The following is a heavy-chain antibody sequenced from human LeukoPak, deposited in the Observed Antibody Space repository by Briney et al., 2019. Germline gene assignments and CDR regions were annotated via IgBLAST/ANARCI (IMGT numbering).Heavy chain of an antibody. V-gene: IGHV3-30*03. Sequence: GVSLRLSCAASGLTFSSYGVHWVRQDPGKGLEWVAIISHDGTNKYYGDSVKGRFTVSRDNSRNTLYLQMNSLRAEDTAVYYCARDSGRLAVAGSGVLDYWVQGTLVTVSS. CDR2: ISHDGTNK. CDR1: GLTFSSYG. D-gene: IGHD6-19*01. CDR3: ARDSGRLAVAGSGVLDY. J-gene: IGHJ4*02.